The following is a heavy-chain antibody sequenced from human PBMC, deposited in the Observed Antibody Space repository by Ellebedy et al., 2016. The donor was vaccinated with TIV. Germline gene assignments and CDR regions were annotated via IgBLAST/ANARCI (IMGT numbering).Heavy chain of an antibody. CDR3: AKLLLGYYDMDV. V-gene: IGHV3-64D*06. J-gene: IGHJ6*02. CDR2: ISSNGVRA. Sequence: PGGSLRLSCSASGFSFSTYAMHWVRQAPGKGHQCVSAISSNGVRAYHPDSVKGRFTISRDNSKNTVYLQMRSLRPEDTAVYDSAKLLLGYYDMDVWGQGTTVTV. D-gene: IGHD2-15*01. CDR1: GFSFSTYA.